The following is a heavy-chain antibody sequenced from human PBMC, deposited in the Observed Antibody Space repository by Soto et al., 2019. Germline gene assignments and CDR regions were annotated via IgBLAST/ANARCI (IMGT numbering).Heavy chain of an antibody. D-gene: IGHD1-26*01. V-gene: IGHV3-30-3*01. CDR1: GFTFSSYA. Sequence: GGSLRLSCAASGFTFSSYAMHWVRQAPGKGLEWVAVISYDGSNKYYADSVKGRFTISRDNSKNTLYLQMNSLRAEDTAVYYCARSMGSHYYYYGMDVWGRGTLVTVSS. J-gene: IGHJ6*02. CDR3: ARSMGSHYYYYGMDV. CDR2: ISYDGSNK.